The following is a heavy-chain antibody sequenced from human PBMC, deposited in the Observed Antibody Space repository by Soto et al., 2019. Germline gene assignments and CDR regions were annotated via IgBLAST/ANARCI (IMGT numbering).Heavy chain of an antibody. D-gene: IGHD3-3*01. CDR3: ARPQDDFWSGYGYHWFDP. Sequence: PSETLSLTCTVSGGSISSYYWSWIRQPPGKGLEWIGYIYYSGSTYYNPSLKGRVTISVDTSKNQFSLKLSSVTAADTAVYYCARPQDDFWSGYGYHWFDPCGEGTLVTVSS. V-gene: IGHV4-59*08. CDR2: IYYSGST. J-gene: IGHJ5*02. CDR1: GGSISSYY.